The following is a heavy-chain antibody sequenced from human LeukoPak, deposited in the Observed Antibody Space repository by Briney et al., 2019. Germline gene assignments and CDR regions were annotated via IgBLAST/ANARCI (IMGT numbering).Heavy chain of an antibody. V-gene: IGHV1-69*05. Sequence: SVKVSCKASGGTFSSYAISWVRQAPGQGLEWMGGIIPIFGTANYAQKFQGRVTITTDESTSTAYMELSSLRSEDTAVYYCARDHRPYENYYYYMDVWGKGTTVTVSS. D-gene: IGHD3-3*01. J-gene: IGHJ6*03. CDR2: IIPIFGTA. CDR1: GGTFSSYA. CDR3: ARDHRPYENYYYYMDV.